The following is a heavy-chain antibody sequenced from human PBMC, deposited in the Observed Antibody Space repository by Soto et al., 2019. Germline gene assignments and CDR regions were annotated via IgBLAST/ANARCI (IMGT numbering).Heavy chain of an antibody. CDR2: IYLCDSDT. CDR3: ARRRSYFDL. CDR1: GYSFTNYC. V-gene: IGHV5-51*01. J-gene: IGHJ2*01. Sequence: GESLKISCNGPGYSFTNYCIALVRQMPGKGLEWMGIIYLCDSDTRYSPSFQGQVTISADKSISTAYLQWSSLKASDTAIYYCARRRSYFDLWGRGTLVTVSS.